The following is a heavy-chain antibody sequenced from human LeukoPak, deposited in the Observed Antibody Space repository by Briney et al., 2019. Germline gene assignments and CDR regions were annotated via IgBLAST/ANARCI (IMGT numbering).Heavy chain of an antibody. D-gene: IGHD3-9*01. J-gene: IGHJ4*02. Sequence: GRSLRLSCAASGFTFSNCAMSWVRQAPGKGLEWVSAVSGRDDSTYYADSVKGRFTISRDNSKNTLYLQMNSLRAEDTAVYYCAKWGDYDILTGYYDSDYWGQGTLVTVSS. V-gene: IGHV3-23*01. CDR2: VSGRDDST. CDR3: AKWGDYDILTGYYDSDY. CDR1: GFTFSNCA.